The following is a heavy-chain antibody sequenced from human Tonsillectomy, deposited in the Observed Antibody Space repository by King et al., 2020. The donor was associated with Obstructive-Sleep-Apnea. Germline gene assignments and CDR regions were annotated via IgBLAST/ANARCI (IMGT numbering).Heavy chain of an antibody. CDR1: GFTFENYG. Sequence: VQLVESGGGLVQPGRSLRLSCAASGFTFENYGVHWVRHAPGKGLEWVSGISWNSATKGYADSVKGRFTISRDNAKNSLFLLMNSLRPEDTALYYCAKDNTTSGWSGVFDYWGRGTLVTVSS. J-gene: IGHJ4*02. V-gene: IGHV3-9*01. CDR2: ISWNSATK. D-gene: IGHD6-19*01. CDR3: AKDNTTSGWSGVFDY.